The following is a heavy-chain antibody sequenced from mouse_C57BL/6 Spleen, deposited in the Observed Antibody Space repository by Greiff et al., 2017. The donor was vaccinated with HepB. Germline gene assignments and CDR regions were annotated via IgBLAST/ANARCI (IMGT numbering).Heavy chain of an antibody. CDR2: IDPSDSET. Sequence: QVQLQHPGAELVRPGSSVKLSCKASGYTFTSYWMHWVKQRPIQGLEWIGNIDPSDSETHYNQKFKDKATLTVDKSSSTAYMQLSSLTSEDSAVYYCARSGYYGSSYRFAYWGQGTLVTVSA. CDR1: GYTFTSYW. CDR3: ARSGYYGSSYRFAY. D-gene: IGHD1-1*01. J-gene: IGHJ3*01. V-gene: IGHV1-52*01.